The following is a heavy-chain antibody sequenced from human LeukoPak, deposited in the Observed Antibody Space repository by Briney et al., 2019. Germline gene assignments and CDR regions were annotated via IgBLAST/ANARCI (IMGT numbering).Heavy chain of an antibody. CDR2: IKQDGSEK. J-gene: IGHJ3*02. V-gene: IGHV3-7*01. D-gene: IGHD1-26*01. Sequence: GGSLRLSCAASGFTFSSYWMSWVRQAPGKGLEWVANIKQDGSEKYYVDSVKGRFTISRDNAKNSLYLQMNSLRAEDTAVYYCGRDRPIVGANDAFDIWGQGTMVTVSS. CDR1: GFTFSSYW. CDR3: GRDRPIVGANDAFDI.